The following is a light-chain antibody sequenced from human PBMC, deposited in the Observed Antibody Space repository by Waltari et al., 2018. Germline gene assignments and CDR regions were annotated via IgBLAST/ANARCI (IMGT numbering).Light chain of an antibody. Sequence: QSALTQPRSVPGSPGQSVTISCPGPYSHIGAYYYVPWYQQHPGKAPKVMIHDVNTRPSGVPDRFSGSKSGNTASLTVSGLQAEDEADYYCSSYAGSNNLVFGGGTKLTVL. CDR3: SSYAGSNNLV. CDR1: YSHIGAYYY. CDR2: DVN. J-gene: IGLJ2*01. V-gene: IGLV2-8*01.